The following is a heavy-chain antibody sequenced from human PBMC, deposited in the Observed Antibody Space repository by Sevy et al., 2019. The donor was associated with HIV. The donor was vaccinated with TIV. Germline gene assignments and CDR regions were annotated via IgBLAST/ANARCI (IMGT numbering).Heavy chain of an antibody. J-gene: IGHJ4*02. CDR3: AREVGADLDY. D-gene: IGHD1-26*01. CDR2: ISGSNTYT. Sequence: GGSLRLSCAASGFTFSDHYMSWIRQAPGKGLEWISYISGSNTYTNYADSVKGRFTISRDNAKNSLYLQMNYLRAEDAAMYYCAREVGADLDYWGQGTLVTVSS. V-gene: IGHV3-11*06. CDR1: GFTFSDHY.